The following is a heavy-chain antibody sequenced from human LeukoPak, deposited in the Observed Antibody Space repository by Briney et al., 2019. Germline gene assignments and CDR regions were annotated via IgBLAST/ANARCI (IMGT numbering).Heavy chain of an antibody. V-gene: IGHV3-23*01. CDR2: ISGSGGST. Sequence: GGSLRLSCAASGFTFSSYAMSWVRQAPGKGLEWVSAISGSGGSTYYADSVKGRFTISRDNSKNTLYLQMNSLRAEDTAVYYCARDRVSSSPYYYYYMDVWGKGTTVTVSS. CDR1: GFTFSSYA. CDR3: ARDRVSSSPYYYYYMDV. D-gene: IGHD6-6*01. J-gene: IGHJ6*03.